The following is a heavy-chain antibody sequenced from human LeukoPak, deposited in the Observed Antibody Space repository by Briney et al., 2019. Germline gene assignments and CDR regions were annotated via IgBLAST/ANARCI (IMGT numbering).Heavy chain of an antibody. CDR3: AKAGFSSSWSKPDNWFDP. D-gene: IGHD6-13*01. V-gene: IGHV3-30*04. CDR1: GFTFSTYS. J-gene: IGHJ5*02. Sequence: GRSLRLSCAASGFTFSTYSMHWVRQAPGKGLEWVAVMSYDGSNTYYADSVKGRFTISRDNSKNTLYLQMNSLRAEDTAVYFCAKAGFSSSWSKPDNWFDPWGQGTLVTVSS. CDR2: MSYDGSNT.